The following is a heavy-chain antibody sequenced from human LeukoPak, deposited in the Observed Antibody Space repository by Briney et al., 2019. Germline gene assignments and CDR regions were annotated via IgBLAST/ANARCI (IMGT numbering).Heavy chain of an antibody. CDR3: AKDRGPAHSGYDSRWDY. Sequence: GGSLRLSFAASGFTFSSYGMHWVRQAPGKGLEWVAFIRYDGSNKYYADSVKGRFTISRDNSKNTLYLQMNSLRAEDTAVYYCAKDRGPAHSGYDSRWDYWGQGTLVTVSS. CDR2: IRYDGSNK. J-gene: IGHJ4*02. D-gene: IGHD5-12*01. CDR1: GFTFSSYG. V-gene: IGHV3-30*02.